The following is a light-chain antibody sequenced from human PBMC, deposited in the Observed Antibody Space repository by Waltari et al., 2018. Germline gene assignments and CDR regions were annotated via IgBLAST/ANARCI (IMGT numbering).Light chain of an antibody. CDR1: QSVSNY. J-gene: IGKJ2*01. CDR2: DAS. Sequence: EIVLTQSPATLSLSPGERATLPCRASQSVSNYLAWYQQKPGQAPRLLIYDASNRATGIPARFSGSGSGTDFTLTISSLEPEDFAVYYCQQRSNWPYTFGQGTKLEIK. CDR3: QQRSNWPYT. V-gene: IGKV3-11*01.